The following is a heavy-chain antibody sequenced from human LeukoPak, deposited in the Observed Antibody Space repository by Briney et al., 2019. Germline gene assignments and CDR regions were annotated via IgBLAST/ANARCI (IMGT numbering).Heavy chain of an antibody. V-gene: IGHV3-23*01. CDR1: GFTFSSYW. CDR3: AKGRYYYGSGSFMDV. CDR2: ISGSGSST. Sequence: PGGSLRLSCAASGFTFSSYWMHWVRQAPGKGLEWVSAISGSGSSTYYAESVKGRFTISRDNSKNTLYLQMNSLRAEDTAVYYCAKGRYYYGSGSFMDVWGKGTTVTVSS. D-gene: IGHD3-10*01. J-gene: IGHJ6*03.